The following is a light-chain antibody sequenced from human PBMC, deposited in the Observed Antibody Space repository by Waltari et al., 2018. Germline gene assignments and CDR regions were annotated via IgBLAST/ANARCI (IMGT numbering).Light chain of an antibody. CDR3: QSGGHGTWV. CDR2: VNSDGSH. Sequence: QLVLTQSPSASASLGASVKPTCTLTSRHSSNVVAWLQQQPEKGPRYLMKVNSDGSHSQGDEIPDRFSGTSSGAERYLTISNLQSEDEADYYCQSGGHGTWVFGGGTKLTVL. CDR1: SRHSSNV. J-gene: IGLJ3*02. V-gene: IGLV4-69*01.